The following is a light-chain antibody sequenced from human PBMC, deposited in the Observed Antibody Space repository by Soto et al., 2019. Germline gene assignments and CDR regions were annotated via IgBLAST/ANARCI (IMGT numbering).Light chain of an antibody. V-gene: IGKV1-12*01. CDR2: VAS. CDR1: QGISNL. Sequence: DIKMTRSPSSVSASVGDRVTITCRASQGISNLLAWYQQKPGKAPKLLTYVASNLESGVPSRFSGSGSGTDFSLTISSLQPEDVATYYCQQADSLPRTFGGGTKLDIK. J-gene: IGKJ4*01. CDR3: QQADSLPRT.